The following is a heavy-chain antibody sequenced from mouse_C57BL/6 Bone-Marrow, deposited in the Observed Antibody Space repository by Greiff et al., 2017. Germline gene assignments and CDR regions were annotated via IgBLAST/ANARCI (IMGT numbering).Heavy chain of an antibody. CDR3: ARRITTVVAHYYAMDY. J-gene: IGHJ4*01. Sequence: VQLQQSGPELVKPGASVKLSCKASGYTFTSYDINWVKQRPGQGLEWIGWIYPRDGSTKYNEKFKGKATLTVDTSSSTAYMELRSLTSEDSAVYYCARRITTVVAHYYAMDYWGQGTSVTVSS. D-gene: IGHD1-1*01. V-gene: IGHV1-85*01. CDR1: GYTFTSYD. CDR2: IYPRDGST.